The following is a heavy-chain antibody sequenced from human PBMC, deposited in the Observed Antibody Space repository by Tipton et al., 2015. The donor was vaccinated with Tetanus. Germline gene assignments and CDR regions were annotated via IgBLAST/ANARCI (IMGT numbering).Heavy chain of an antibody. J-gene: IGHJ3*01. V-gene: IGHV4-4*07. CDR2: IYISGST. Sequence: TLSLTCNVSGGSLSSRYWSWIRQTAGKRLEWIGRIYISGSTDYNPSLKTRVSMSVGTSKNQFSLKLSCVTASDTAVYYCARDLSGFLFDAFDLWGQGIMVTVSS. CDR3: ARDLSGFLFDAFDL. CDR1: GGSLSSRY. D-gene: IGHD3-22*01.